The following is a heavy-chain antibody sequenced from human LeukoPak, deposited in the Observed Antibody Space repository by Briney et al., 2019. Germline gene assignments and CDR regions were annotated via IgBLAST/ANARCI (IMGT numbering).Heavy chain of an antibody. Sequence: PGGSLRLSCAASGFTFSSFAMSWVRQAPGKGLDWVSAISGSGGSTYYADSVKGRFTISRDNSKNTLYLQMNSLRAEDTAVYYCAKMGVYSSSSPIDYWGQGTLVTVSS. J-gene: IGHJ4*02. D-gene: IGHD6-6*01. V-gene: IGHV3-23*01. CDR1: GFTFSSFA. CDR2: ISGSGGST. CDR3: AKMGVYSSSSPIDY.